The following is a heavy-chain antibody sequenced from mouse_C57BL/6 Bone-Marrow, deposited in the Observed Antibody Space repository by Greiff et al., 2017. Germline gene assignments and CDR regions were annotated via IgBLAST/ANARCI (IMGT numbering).Heavy chain of an antibody. J-gene: IGHJ1*03. CDR3: AREDSYYYGSSWYFDV. CDR2: ISYDGSN. V-gene: IGHV3-6*01. D-gene: IGHD1-1*01. Sequence: EVKLQESGPGLVKPSQSLSLTCSVTGYSITSGYYWNWIRQFPGNKLEWRGYISYDGSNNYNPSLKNRISITRDTSKNQFFLKLNSVTTEDTATYYCAREDSYYYGSSWYFDVWGTGTTVTVSS. CDR1: GYSITSGYY.